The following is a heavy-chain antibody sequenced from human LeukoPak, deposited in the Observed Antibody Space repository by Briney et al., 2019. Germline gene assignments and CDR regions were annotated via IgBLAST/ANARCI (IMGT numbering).Heavy chain of an antibody. V-gene: IGHV3-21*01. Sequence: GGSLRLSCAASGFTFSSYSMNWVRQAPGKGLEWVSSISSSSSYIYYADSVKGRFTISRDNSKNTLYLQMNSLRAEDTAVYYCAQRGGLDYWGQGTLVTVSS. CDR3: AQRGGLDY. CDR1: GFTFSSYS. J-gene: IGHJ4*02. D-gene: IGHD3-16*01. CDR2: ISSSSSYI.